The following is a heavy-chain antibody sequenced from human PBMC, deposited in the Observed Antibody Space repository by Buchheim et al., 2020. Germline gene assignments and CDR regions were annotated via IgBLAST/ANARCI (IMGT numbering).Heavy chain of an antibody. V-gene: IGHV3-30*18. CDR3: AKTFSSGWFGGPFDY. CDR2: ISYDGSNK. D-gene: IGHD6-19*01. J-gene: IGHJ4*02. Sequence: QVQLVESGGGVVQPGRSLRLSCAASGFTFSSYGMHWVRQAPGKGLEWVAVISYDGSNKYYAASVKGRFTISRDNSKNTLYLQMNSLRAEDTAVYYCAKTFSSGWFGGPFDYWGQGTL. CDR1: GFTFSSYG.